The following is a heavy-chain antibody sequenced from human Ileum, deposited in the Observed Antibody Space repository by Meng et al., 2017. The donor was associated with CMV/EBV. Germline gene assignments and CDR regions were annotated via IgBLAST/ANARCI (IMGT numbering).Heavy chain of an antibody. Sequence: QVALVECGRDLVKPRGSLRLSCGASGFSFSDFHMNWIRQAPGKGPEWVSFISRDNTYTNYADSVKGRFTISRDNAKNLLFLQMNSLRVEDTALYYCARGHYDSFWGRGTLVTVSS. D-gene: IGHD3-22*01. CDR2: ISRDNTYT. J-gene: IGHJ4*02. CDR1: GFSFSDFH. V-gene: IGHV3-11*06. CDR3: ARGHYDSF.